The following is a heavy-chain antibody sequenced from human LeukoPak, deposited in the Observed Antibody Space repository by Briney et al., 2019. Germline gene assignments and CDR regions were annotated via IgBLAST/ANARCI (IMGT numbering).Heavy chain of an antibody. CDR1: GFTFSSYG. J-gene: IGHJ4*02. Sequence: PGGSLRLSCAASGFTFSSYGMHWVRQAPGKGLEWVAVIWYDGSNKYYADSVKGRFTISRDNSKNTLYLQMNSLRAEDTAVYYCARDHGEVMGATGFDYWGQGTLVTVSS. CDR2: IWYDGSNK. CDR3: ARDHGEVMGATGFDY. D-gene: IGHD1-26*01. V-gene: IGHV3-33*01.